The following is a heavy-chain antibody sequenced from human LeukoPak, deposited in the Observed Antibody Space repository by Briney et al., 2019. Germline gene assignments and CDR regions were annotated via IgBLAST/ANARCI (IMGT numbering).Heavy chain of an antibody. V-gene: IGHV4-39*01. Sequence: SETLSLTCTVSGGSISSSSYYWGWIRQPPGKGLEWIGNKHYSGNTYSNPSLKSRVTISVDTSKNQFSLNLSSVTAADTAVYYCARNLTMILAKGAFDIWGQGIMVTVSS. CDR2: KHYSGNT. J-gene: IGHJ3*02. D-gene: IGHD3-22*01. CDR1: GGSISSSSYY. CDR3: ARNLTMILAKGAFDI.